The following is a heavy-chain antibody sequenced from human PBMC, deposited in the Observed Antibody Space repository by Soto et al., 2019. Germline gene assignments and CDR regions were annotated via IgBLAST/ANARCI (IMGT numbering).Heavy chain of an antibody. V-gene: IGHV1-18*04. J-gene: IGHJ4*02. Sequence: ASVKVSCKASGYTFTSYCISWVRQSPVQGLEWMGWISAYNGNTNYAQKLQGRVTMTTDTSTSTAYMELRSLRSDDTAVYYCARALYDILTGSPPTAFDYWGQGTLVTVSS. CDR2: ISAYNGNT. CDR3: ARALYDILTGSPPTAFDY. CDR1: GYTFTSYC. D-gene: IGHD3-9*01.